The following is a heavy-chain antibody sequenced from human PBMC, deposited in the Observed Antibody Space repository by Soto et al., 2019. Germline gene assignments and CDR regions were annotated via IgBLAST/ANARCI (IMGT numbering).Heavy chain of an antibody. J-gene: IGHJ6*02. V-gene: IGHV4-34*01. CDR2: INHSGST. CDR3: VAAAAIYYYYGMDV. CDR1: GGSFGGYY. Sequence: SETLSLTCAVYGGSFGGYYWSWIRQPPGKGLEWIGEINHSGSTKYNPSLKSRVTISVDTSKNQFSLELSSVTAADTAVYYCVAAAAIYYYYGMDVWGQGTTVTVSS. D-gene: IGHD6-13*01.